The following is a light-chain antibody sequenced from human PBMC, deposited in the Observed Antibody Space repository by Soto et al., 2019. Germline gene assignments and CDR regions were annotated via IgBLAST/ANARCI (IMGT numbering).Light chain of an antibody. CDR2: EVS. CDR1: SSDIGAYNY. J-gene: IGLJ1*01. V-gene: IGLV2-14*01. Sequence: QSVLTQPASVSGSPGQSITISCTGSSSDIGAYNYVSWFQQYPGKAPKLLISEVSNRPSGVSNRFSGSKSGTAASLTISGLQTEDEADYFSFSFTTDWTHVFGTGTKVTVL. CDR3: FSFTTDWTHV.